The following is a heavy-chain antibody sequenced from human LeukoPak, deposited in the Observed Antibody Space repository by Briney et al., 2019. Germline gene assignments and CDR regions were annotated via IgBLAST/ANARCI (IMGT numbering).Heavy chain of an antibody. CDR2: MNPSSGNT. Sequence: ASVKVSCKASGYTFTSYDINWVRQATGQGLEWMGWMNPSSGNTGYAQKFQGRVTMTRNTSISTAYMELSSLRSEDTAVYYCARDFAVTTQKYYYYYGMDVWGQGTTVTVSS. J-gene: IGHJ6*02. CDR3: ARDFAVTTQKYYYYYGMDV. V-gene: IGHV1-8*01. CDR1: GYTFTSYD. D-gene: IGHD4-11*01.